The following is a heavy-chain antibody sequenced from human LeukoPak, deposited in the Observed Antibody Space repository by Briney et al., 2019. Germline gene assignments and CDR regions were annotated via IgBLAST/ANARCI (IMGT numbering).Heavy chain of an antibody. D-gene: IGHD3-22*01. Sequence: ASVKVSCKASGYTFTGYYVHWVRQAPGQGLEWMGWMNPKSGGTNYAQKFEARVTMNRDTSISTAYMELSRLRFDDTAVYYCARMMTPRLYYDSSGYHYGAFDIWGQGTMVTVSS. CDR3: ARMMTPRLYYDSSGYHYGAFDI. CDR1: GYTFTGYY. CDR2: MNPKSGGT. J-gene: IGHJ3*02. V-gene: IGHV1-2*02.